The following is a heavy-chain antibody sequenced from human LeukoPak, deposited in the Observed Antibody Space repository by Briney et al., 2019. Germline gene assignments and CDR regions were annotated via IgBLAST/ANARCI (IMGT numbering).Heavy chain of an antibody. Sequence: SETLSLTCTVSGASITSYYWSWIRQPAGKGLEWIGRIYTSGSTNYNPSLKSRVTMSVDTSKNQFSLKLSSVTAADTAVYYCARGAFPYYDSSGYYGAFDIWGQGTMVTVSS. CDR2: IYTSGST. D-gene: IGHD3-22*01. CDR1: GASITSYY. CDR3: ARGAFPYYDSSGYYGAFDI. V-gene: IGHV4-4*07. J-gene: IGHJ3*02.